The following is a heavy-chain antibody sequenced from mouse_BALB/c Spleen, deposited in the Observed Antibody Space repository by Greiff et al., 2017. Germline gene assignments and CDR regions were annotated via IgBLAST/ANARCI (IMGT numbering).Heavy chain of an antibody. CDR2: INPSSGST. CDR1: GYTFTSYT. V-gene: IGHV1-4*01. CDR3: ARAPMNTTAY. D-gene: IGHD2-4*01. Sequence: VQLQQSGAELARPGASVKMSCKASGYTFTSYTMHWVDQRPGQGLEWIGYINPSSGSTNYNQKFKDKGTLTADKSSSTAYMQLSSLTSEDSAVCDCARAPMNTTAYWGQGTLVTVSA. J-gene: IGHJ3*01.